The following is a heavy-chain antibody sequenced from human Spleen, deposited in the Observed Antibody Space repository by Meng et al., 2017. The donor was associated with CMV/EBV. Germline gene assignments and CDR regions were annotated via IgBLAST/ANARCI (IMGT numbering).Heavy chain of an antibody. D-gene: IGHD3-3*01. CDR3: ARAFWSGYYPDY. V-gene: IGHV1-18*04. CDR1: GYTFTGYY. Sequence: ASVKVSCKASGYTFTGYYMHWVRQAPGQGLEWMGWISAYNGNTNYAQILQGRVTMTTDTSTSTAYMELRSLRSDDTAVYYCARAFWSGYYPDYWGQGTLVTVSS. CDR2: ISAYNGNT. J-gene: IGHJ4*02.